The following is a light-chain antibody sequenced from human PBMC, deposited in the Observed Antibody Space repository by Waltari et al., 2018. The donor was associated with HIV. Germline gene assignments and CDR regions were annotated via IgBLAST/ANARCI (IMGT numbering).Light chain of an antibody. CDR3: QQYGSSPLT. CDR1: QSVSSSY. V-gene: IGKV3-20*01. J-gene: IGKJ4*01. CDR2: GAS. Sequence: EIVLTQFPGTLSLSPGERATLSCRASQSVSSSYLAWYQQKPGQAPRLLIYGASSRATGIPDRFSGSGYGTDFTLTISRLEPEDFAVYYCQQYGSSPLTFGGGTKVEIK.